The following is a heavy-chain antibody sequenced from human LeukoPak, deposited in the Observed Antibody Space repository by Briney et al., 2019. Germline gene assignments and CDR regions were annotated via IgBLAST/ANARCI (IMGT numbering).Heavy chain of an antibody. CDR1: GFTFSSYW. CDR2: IRDDGSDK. CDR3: VRHSRRSPGDY. J-gene: IGHJ4*02. V-gene: IGHV3-7*01. Sequence: GGSLRLSCAASGFTFSSYWMTWVRQAPGKGLEWMANIRDDGSDKYYVDSVKGRFTISRDNAQNTLLLQMDSLRVEDTAVYYCVRHSRRSPGDYWGQGTLVTVST. D-gene: IGHD2/OR15-2a*01.